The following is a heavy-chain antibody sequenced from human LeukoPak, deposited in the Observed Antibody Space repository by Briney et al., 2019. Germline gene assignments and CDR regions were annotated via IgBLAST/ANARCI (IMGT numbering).Heavy chain of an antibody. J-gene: IGHJ4*02. D-gene: IGHD1-26*01. Sequence: ASVKVSCKVSGYTLTELSMHWVRQAPGKGLEWMGGFDPEDDETIYAQKFRGRVTMTGDTSTDTAYMELSSLRSEDTAVYYCATPTGYRGSYFYFDLWGPGTLVTVSS. V-gene: IGHV1-24*01. CDR1: GYTLTELS. CDR2: FDPEDDET. CDR3: ATPTGYRGSYFYFDL.